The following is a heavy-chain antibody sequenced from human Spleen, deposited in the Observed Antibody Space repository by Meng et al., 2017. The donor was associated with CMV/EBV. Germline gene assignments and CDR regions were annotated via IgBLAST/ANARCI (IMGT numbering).Heavy chain of an antibody. CDR2: IYYSEST. D-gene: IGHD3-3*01. CDR3: ARLYDFWNGYSSRYYFDY. Sequence: RSSHQYWGGIRQPPGKAVEWIGSIYYSESTYYNPSLKGRVNIAVDTSKNQFSLKLSSVTAADTAGYYCARLYDFWNGYSSRYYFDYWGQGTLVTVSS. V-gene: IGHV4-39*01. J-gene: IGHJ4*02. CDR1: RSSHQY.